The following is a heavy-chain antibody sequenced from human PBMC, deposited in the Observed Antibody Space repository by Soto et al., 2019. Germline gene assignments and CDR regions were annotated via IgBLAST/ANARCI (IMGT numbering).Heavy chain of an antibody. CDR2: ISPYNDNT. D-gene: IGHD3-16*01. CDR3: ARGGYYDNSWGKLSHYGLDV. Sequence: QVQLAQSTGEVKKPGASVRVSCKATGYTFIRYGIAWVRQAPGQGFEWMGWISPYNDNTVYGQKFQGRVTITAYTSTRTVYLNLRGLKSDDTAVYYCARGGYYDNSWGKLSHYGLDVWGQGTSVSVSS. J-gene: IGHJ6*02. V-gene: IGHV1-18*01. CDR1: GYTFIRYG.